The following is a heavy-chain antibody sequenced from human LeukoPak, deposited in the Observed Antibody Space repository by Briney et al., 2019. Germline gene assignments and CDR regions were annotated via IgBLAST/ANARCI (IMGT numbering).Heavy chain of an antibody. D-gene: IGHD2-15*01. J-gene: IGHJ6*04. V-gene: IGHV3-74*01. CDR3: ARGWEIVVGSSPTGG. CDR1: GFTFSRYW. CDR2: INRGGSST. Sequence: PGGSLRLSCAASGFTFSRYWMHWLRQPPGKGLVWVSCINRGGSSTHYADSVKGRFTISRDNAKHTLYLQMHSLRAEDTAVYYCARGWEIVVGSSPTGGWGKVTTVSASS.